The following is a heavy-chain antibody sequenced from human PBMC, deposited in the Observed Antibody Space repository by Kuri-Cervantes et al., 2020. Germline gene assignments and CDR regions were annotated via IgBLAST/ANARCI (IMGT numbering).Heavy chain of an antibody. Sequence: SVKVSCKASGGTFSSYTISWVRQAPGQGLEWMGGIIPIFGTANYAQKFQGRVTFTTDESTSTAYMGLNSLRSEDTAVYYCARDNYYDSSAPGLDAFDIWGQGTMVTVSS. CDR2: IIPIFGTA. D-gene: IGHD3-22*01. CDR1: GGTFSSYT. V-gene: IGHV1-69*05. J-gene: IGHJ3*02. CDR3: ARDNYYDSSAPGLDAFDI.